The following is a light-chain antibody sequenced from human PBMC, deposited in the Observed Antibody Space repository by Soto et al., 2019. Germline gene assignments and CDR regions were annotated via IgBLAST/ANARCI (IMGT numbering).Light chain of an antibody. CDR3: QQRSSWPWT. V-gene: IGKV3-11*01. Sequence: EILSTQSPATLSLSPGERATLSCRASQSVRSSLAWYQQKPGQAPRLLIYDASTRATGIPGRFSGSGSGTDFTLTISNLEPEDFAVYYCQQRSSWPWTFGQGAKVEIK. CDR1: QSVRSS. J-gene: IGKJ1*01. CDR2: DAS.